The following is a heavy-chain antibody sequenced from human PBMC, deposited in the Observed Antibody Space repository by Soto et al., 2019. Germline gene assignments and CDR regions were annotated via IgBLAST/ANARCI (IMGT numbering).Heavy chain of an antibody. V-gene: IGHV3-21*01. Sequence: GGSLRLSCAASGFTFSSYSMNWVRQAPGKGLEWVSSISSSSSYIYYADSVKGRFTISRDNAKNSLYLQMNSLRAEDTAVYYCARVREAAAGSEGAFDYWGQGTLVTVSS. J-gene: IGHJ4*02. CDR2: ISSSSSYI. CDR3: ARVREAAAGSEGAFDY. D-gene: IGHD6-13*01. CDR1: GFTFSSYS.